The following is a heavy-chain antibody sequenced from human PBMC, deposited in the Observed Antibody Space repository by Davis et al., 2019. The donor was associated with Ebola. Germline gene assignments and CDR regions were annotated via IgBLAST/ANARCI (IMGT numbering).Heavy chain of an antibody. J-gene: IGHJ3*01. Sequence: GSLRLSCIVSGGSISAYFWSWIRQPPGRGPEWIGYIYGVSTKYNASLQSLVTLSVDTSKNQFSLKLKSVTAADTAVYFCARPRDFGYGDPFDLWGQGAVVTVSP. V-gene: IGHV4-59*08. CDR2: IYGVST. CDR1: GGSISAYF. D-gene: IGHD5-18*01. CDR3: ARPRDFGYGDPFDL.